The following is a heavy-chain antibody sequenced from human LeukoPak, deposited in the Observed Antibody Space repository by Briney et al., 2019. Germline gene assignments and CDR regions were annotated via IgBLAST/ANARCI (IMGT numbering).Heavy chain of an antibody. J-gene: IGHJ4*02. V-gene: IGHV4-34*01. CDR2: INHSGST. D-gene: IGHD4-17*01. CDR3: ARSSRSTVTTPGY. CDR1: GGSFSGYY. Sequence: PSETLSLTCAVYGGSFSGYYWSWIRQPPGKGLEWIGEINHSGSTNYNPSLKSRVTISVDTSKNQFSLKLSSVTAADTAVYYCARSSRSTVTTPGYWGQGTLVTVSS.